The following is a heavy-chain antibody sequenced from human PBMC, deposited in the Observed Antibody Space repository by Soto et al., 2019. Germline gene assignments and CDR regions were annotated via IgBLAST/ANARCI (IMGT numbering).Heavy chain of an antibody. CDR1: GDSISSNY. Sequence: SETLSLTCTVSGDSISSNYWSWIRQPPGKGLEWVGYVYSSGSTKYNPSLKSRVTISVDTPENQFSLKLSSVTAADTAVYYCARDRSAAGYNWFDPWRQGTLVTVSS. D-gene: IGHD6-13*01. CDR2: VYSSGST. CDR3: ARDRSAAGYNWFDP. V-gene: IGHV4-59*01. J-gene: IGHJ5*02.